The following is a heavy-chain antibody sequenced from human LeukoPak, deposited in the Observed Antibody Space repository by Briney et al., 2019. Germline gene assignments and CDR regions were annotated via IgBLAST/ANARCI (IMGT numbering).Heavy chain of an antibody. V-gene: IGHV1-46*01. Sequence: ASVKVSCKASGYTFTSYYMHWVRRAPGQGLDWVGIINPSAGSTTYAQKFQGRVTITADESTSTAYMELSSLRSEDTAVYYCARAYCTNGVCYPRTYYYYYGMDVWGQGTTVTVSS. CDR2: INPSAGST. J-gene: IGHJ6*02. D-gene: IGHD2-8*01. CDR3: ARAYCTNGVCYPRTYYYYYGMDV. CDR1: GYTFTSYY.